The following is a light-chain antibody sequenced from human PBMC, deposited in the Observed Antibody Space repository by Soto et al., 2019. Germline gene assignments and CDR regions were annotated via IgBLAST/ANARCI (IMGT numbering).Light chain of an antibody. Sequence: DIVMTQSPDSLAVSLGERATINCKSSQSVLYSSNNKNYLAWYQQKPGQPPKLLIYWASTRESGVPDRFSGSGSGQDFTLTISSLQAEDVAVYYCQQDYSTPRTFGQGTKVEIK. V-gene: IGKV4-1*01. CDR3: QQDYSTPRT. CDR2: WAS. CDR1: QSVLYSSNNKNY. J-gene: IGKJ1*01.